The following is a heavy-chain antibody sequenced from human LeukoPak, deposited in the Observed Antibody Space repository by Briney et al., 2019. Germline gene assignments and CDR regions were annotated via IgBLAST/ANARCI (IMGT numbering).Heavy chain of an antibody. J-gene: IGHJ4*02. CDR2: IYYSGST. CDR1: GGSISSGDYY. CDR3: ARLVVTLRAFDY. V-gene: IGHV4-30-4*01. Sequence: PSQTLSLTCTVSGGSISSGDYYWGCIRQPPGKGLEWIGYIYYSGSTYYNPSLKSRVTISVDTSKNQFSLKVSSVTAADTAVYYCARLVVTLRAFDYWGQGTLVTVSS. D-gene: IGHD4-23*01.